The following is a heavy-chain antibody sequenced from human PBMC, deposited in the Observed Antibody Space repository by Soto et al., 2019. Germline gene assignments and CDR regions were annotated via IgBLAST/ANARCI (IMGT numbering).Heavy chain of an antibody. D-gene: IGHD5-12*01. CDR1: GFTFSNYA. Sequence: EVQLVESGGGLVQPGGSLRLSCAASGFTFSNYAMHWVRQAPGKGLEYVSAISSPGDSTYYANSVKGRFTISKDNSKNTLYLQMGSLTTEDMAVYYCARRDGYNSDYWGQGTLVTVSS. CDR2: ISSPGDST. J-gene: IGHJ4*02. CDR3: ARRDGYNSDY. V-gene: IGHV3-64*01.